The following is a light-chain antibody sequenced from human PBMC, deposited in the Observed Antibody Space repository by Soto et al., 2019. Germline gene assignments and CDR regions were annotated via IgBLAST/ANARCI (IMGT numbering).Light chain of an antibody. CDR3: HQYGDSPQT. CDR2: GAS. V-gene: IGKV3-20*01. CDR1: QSVTSAH. J-gene: IGKJ1*01. Sequence: EIVLPQSPGTLSLSPGERATLSCRASQSVTSAHLAWYRQKVGQAPRLLIYGASNRATGIPDRFSGSGSGTDFPLTISRLEPEDFAVYYCHQYGDSPQTFGQGTKVEI.